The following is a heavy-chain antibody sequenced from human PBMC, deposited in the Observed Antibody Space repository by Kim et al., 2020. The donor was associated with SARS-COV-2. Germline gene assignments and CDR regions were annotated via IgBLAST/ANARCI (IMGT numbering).Heavy chain of an antibody. CDR3: ARGVDGMDV. V-gene: IGHV1-69*04. J-gene: IGHJ6*02. CDR2: GIA. Sequence: GIANYAQKFQGRVTITADKSTSTAYMELSSLRSEDTAVYYCARGVDGMDVWGQGTTVTVSS. D-gene: IGHD2-15*01.